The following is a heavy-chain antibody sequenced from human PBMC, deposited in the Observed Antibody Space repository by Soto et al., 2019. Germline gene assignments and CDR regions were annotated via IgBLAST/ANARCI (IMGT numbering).Heavy chain of an antibody. V-gene: IGHV3-23*01. CDR3: GKNSGGFNT. CDR2: IGGSGGIT. Sequence: VQLLQSGGGLVQPGGSLTLSCAASGFTFGNNDMSWVRQAPGEGLEWVSTIGGSGGITYYADSVKGRFTISRDNSMNTVYLQMNSLRGDDTSLYYSGKNSGGFNTWGQGALVTVSS. CDR1: GFTFGNND. D-gene: IGHD3-10*01. J-gene: IGHJ5*02.